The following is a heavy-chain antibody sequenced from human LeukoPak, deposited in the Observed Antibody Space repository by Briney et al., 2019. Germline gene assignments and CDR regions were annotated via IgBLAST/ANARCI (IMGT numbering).Heavy chain of an antibody. J-gene: IGHJ4*02. CDR1: GFTFSSYS. D-gene: IGHD6-19*01. V-gene: IGHV3-48*04. CDR2: IGSTSSSSTTI. Sequence: GGSLRLSCAASGFTFSSYSMTWVRQAPGKGLEWVSYIGSTSSSSTTIYYADSVKGRFTISGDNAKNSLYLQMNSLRAEDTAVYYCASLYSSGWRSLDYWGQGTLVTVSS. CDR3: ASLYSSGWRSLDY.